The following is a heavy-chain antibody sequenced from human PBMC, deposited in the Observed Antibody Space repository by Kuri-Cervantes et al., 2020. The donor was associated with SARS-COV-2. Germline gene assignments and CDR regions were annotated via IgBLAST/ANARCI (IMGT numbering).Heavy chain of an antibody. J-gene: IGHJ2*01. V-gene: IGHV3-7*01. CDR2: IKQDGSEK. Sequence: GGSLRLSCAASGFTFSSYWMSWVRQAPGKGLEWVANIKQDGSEKYYVDSVKGRFTISRDNAKNSLYLQMNSLRAEDTAVYCCARVGGRDIVATDWYFDLWGRGTLVTVSS. D-gene: IGHD5-12*01. CDR1: GFTFSSYW. CDR3: ARVGGRDIVATDWYFDL.